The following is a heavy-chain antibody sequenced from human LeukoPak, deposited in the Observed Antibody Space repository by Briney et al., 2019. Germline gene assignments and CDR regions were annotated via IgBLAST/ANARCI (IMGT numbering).Heavy chain of an antibody. Sequence: GGSLRLSCAASGFTFSSYWMHWVRQAPGKGLVWVSRIESDGTGTIYADPVKGRFTISRDNAKNTLYLQMNSLRAEDTAVYACARGNEWSFDYWAQGTLVTVSS. J-gene: IGHJ4*02. CDR2: IESDGTGT. V-gene: IGHV3-74*01. CDR1: GFTFSSYW. CDR3: ARGNEWSFDY. D-gene: IGHD3-3*01.